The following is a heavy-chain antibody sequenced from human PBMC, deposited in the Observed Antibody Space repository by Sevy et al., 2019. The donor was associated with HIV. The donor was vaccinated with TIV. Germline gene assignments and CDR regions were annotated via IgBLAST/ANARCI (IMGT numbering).Heavy chain of an antibody. D-gene: IGHD5-18*01. CDR2: IAATDGST. CDR1: GFSISTHA. J-gene: IGHJ4*02. V-gene: IGHV3-23*01. Sequence: GGSLRLSCGASGFSISTHAMNWVRQAPGRGLEWISGIAATDGSTHYADSVKGRFTISRDNSKNTVHLQMNSLRAEDTALYYCAAGDTAFLADLDFWGQGTLVTVSS. CDR3: AAGDTAFLADLDF.